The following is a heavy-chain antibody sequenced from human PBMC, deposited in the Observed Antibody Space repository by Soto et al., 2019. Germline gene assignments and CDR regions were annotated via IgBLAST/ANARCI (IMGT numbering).Heavy chain of an antibody. V-gene: IGHV4-39*01. Sequence: PSETLSLTCTVSGGSISSSSYYWGWIRQPPGKGLEWIGSIYYSGSTYYNPSLKSRVTISVDTSKNQFSLKLSSVTAADTAVYYCARQPKEHYYGSGSPFDYWGQETLVTVSS. CDR2: IYYSGST. CDR1: GGSISSSSYY. CDR3: ARQPKEHYYGSGSPFDY. J-gene: IGHJ4*02. D-gene: IGHD3-10*01.